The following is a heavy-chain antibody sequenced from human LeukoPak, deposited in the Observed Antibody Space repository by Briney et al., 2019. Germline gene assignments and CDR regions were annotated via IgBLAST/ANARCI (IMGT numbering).Heavy chain of an antibody. D-gene: IGHD1-14*01. Sequence: PSETLSLTCAVYGGSFSGYYWSWIRQPPGKGLEWIGEINHCGSTNYNPSLKSRVTISVDTSKNQFSLKLSSVTAADTAVYYCARETRQTVVTDYWGQGTLVTVSS. CDR1: GGSFSGYY. CDR2: INHCGST. CDR3: ARETRQTVVTDY. V-gene: IGHV4-34*01. J-gene: IGHJ4*02.